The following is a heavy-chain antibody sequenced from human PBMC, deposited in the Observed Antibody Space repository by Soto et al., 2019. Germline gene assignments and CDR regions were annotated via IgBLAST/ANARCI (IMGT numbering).Heavy chain of an antibody. CDR3: AREGSYSTPFDY. CDR1: GGSISSGDYY. Sequence: PSETLSLTCTVSGGSISSGDYYWSWIRQPPGKGLEWTGYIYYSGSTYYNPSLKSRVTISVDTSKNQFSLKLSSVTAADTAVYYCAREGSYSTPFDYWGQGTLVTVSS. D-gene: IGHD4-4*01. CDR2: IYYSGST. V-gene: IGHV4-30-4*01. J-gene: IGHJ4*02.